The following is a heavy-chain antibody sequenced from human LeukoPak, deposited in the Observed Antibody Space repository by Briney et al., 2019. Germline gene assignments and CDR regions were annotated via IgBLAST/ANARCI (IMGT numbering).Heavy chain of an antibody. D-gene: IGHD2-15*01. CDR2: ISSNGGST. J-gene: IGHJ3*02. CDR1: GFTFSSYA. CDR3: ARVEGYCSGGSCYGAFDI. Sequence: GGSLRLSCAASGFTFSSYAMHLVRQAPGEGLEYVSAISSNGGSTYYANSVKGRFTISRDNSKNTLYLQMGSLRAEDMAVYYCARVEGYCSGGSCYGAFDIWGQGTMVTVSS. V-gene: IGHV3-64*01.